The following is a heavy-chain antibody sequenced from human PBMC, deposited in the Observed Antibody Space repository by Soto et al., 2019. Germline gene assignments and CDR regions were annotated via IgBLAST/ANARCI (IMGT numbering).Heavy chain of an antibody. Sequence: QVQLVQSGAEVKKPGSSVKVSCKASGGTFSSYAISWVRQAPGQGLEWMGGIIPIFGTANYAQKFQGRVRITADESTSTAYMELSSLRSEHTAVYYCARDAFPSYYYDSSGYYYWGQGTLVTVSS. J-gene: IGHJ4*02. V-gene: IGHV1-69*01. CDR1: GGTFSSYA. CDR3: ARDAFPSYYYDSSGYYY. D-gene: IGHD3-22*01. CDR2: IIPIFGTA.